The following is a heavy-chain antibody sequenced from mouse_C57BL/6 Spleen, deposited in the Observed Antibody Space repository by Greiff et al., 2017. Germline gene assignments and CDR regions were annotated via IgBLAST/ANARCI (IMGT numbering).Heavy chain of an antibody. CDR3: TTHGSSRDY. V-gene: IGHV14-4*01. CDR1: GFNIKDDY. D-gene: IGHD1-1*01. CDR2: IDPENGDT. J-gene: IGHJ2*01. Sequence: DVQLQESGAELVRPGASVKLSCTASGFNIKDDYMHWVKQRPEQGLEWIGWIDPENGDTEYASKFQGKATITADTSSNTAYLQLSSLTSEDTAVYYCTTHGSSRDYWGQGTTLTVSS.